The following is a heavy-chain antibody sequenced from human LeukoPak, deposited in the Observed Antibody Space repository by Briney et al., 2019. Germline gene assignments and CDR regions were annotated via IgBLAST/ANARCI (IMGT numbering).Heavy chain of an antibody. CDR3: ARLYYDSSGYYQICYFDY. J-gene: IGHJ4*02. CDR2: IYYSGST. D-gene: IGHD3-22*01. CDR1: GVSISSSNYY. Sequence: SETLSLTCTVSGVSISSSNYYWGWIRQPPGKGLEWIGGIYYSGSTYYNPSLKSRVTISVDTSKNQFSLNLSSVTAADTAVYYCARLYYDSSGYYQICYFDYWGQGTLVTVSS. V-gene: IGHV4-39*01.